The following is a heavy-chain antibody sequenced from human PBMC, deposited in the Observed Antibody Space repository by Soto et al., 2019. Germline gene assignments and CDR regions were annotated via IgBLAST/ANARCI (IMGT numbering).Heavy chain of an antibody. CDR3: ASHVLLWFGEGLGGMDV. D-gene: IGHD3-10*01. Sequence: GWSLRLSCAASGFTFSSYSMNWVRQAPGKGLEWVSSISSSSSYIYYADSVKGRFTISRDNAKNSLYLQMNSLRAEDTAVYYCASHVLLWFGEGLGGMDVWGQGTTVTVSS. CDR1: GFTFSSYS. CDR2: ISSSSSYI. V-gene: IGHV3-21*01. J-gene: IGHJ6*02.